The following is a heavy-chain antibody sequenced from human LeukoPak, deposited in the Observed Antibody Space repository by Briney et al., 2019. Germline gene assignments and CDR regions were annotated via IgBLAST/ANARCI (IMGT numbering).Heavy chain of an antibody. CDR3: ARGNWLMATIRAFDI. Sequence: SETLSLTCTVSGGSISSYYWSWIRQPAGKGLEWIGRIYTSGSTNYNPSLKSRVTMSVDTSKNQFSLKLSSVTAADTAVYYCARGNWLMATIRAFDIWGQGTMVTVSS. CDR1: GGSISSYY. D-gene: IGHD5-24*01. V-gene: IGHV4-4*07. J-gene: IGHJ3*02. CDR2: IYTSGST.